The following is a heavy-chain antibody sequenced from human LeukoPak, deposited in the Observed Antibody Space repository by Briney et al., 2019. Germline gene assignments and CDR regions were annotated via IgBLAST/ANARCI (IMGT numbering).Heavy chain of an antibody. Sequence: GVSLRLSCVASGFPFSSYWMTWVRQAPGKGLEWVANIKQDGSKKSYVDSVKGRFTISRDNAKNPLYLQMNSLRAEDTAIYYCTRVGYIDEGIDYWGQGTLVTVSS. CDR1: GFPFSSYW. D-gene: IGHD5-24*01. V-gene: IGHV3-7*04. J-gene: IGHJ4*02. CDR2: IKQDGSKK. CDR3: TRVGYIDEGIDY.